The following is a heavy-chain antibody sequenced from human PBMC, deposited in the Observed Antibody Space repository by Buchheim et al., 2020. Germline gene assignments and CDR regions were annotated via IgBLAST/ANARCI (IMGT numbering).Heavy chain of an antibody. Sequence: QVQLVESGGGVVQPGRSLRLSCAASGFTFSSYGMHWVRQAPGKGLEWVAVIWYDGSNKYYADSVKGRFTISRDNSKNTLYLQMNSLRAEDTAVYYCASASSSWLYYYGMDVWGQGTT. V-gene: IGHV3-33*01. CDR3: ASASSSWLYYYGMDV. CDR2: IWYDGSNK. D-gene: IGHD6-13*01. CDR1: GFTFSSYG. J-gene: IGHJ6*02.